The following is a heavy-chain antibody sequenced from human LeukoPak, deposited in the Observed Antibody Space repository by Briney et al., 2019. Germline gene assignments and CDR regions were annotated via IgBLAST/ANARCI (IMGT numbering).Heavy chain of an antibody. D-gene: IGHD3-10*01. CDR1: GGSISSYY. J-gene: IGHJ6*04. V-gene: IGHV4-39*01. CDR2: FYHGGST. Sequence: SETLSLTCTVSGGSISSYYWDWIRQPPGKGLEWIGTFYHGGSTYYNPSLKSRVTISVDTSKNQFSLKLSSVTAADTAVYYCARHTSPGWFGELLSTMDVWGKGTTVTISS. CDR3: ARHTSPGWFGELLSTMDV.